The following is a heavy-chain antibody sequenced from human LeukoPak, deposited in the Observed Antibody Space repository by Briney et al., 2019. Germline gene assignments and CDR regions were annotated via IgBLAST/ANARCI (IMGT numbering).Heavy chain of an antibody. V-gene: IGHV1-2*02. CDR1: GYSVTYNN. CDR3: ASQDYYDILTGFFGDY. Sequence: ASVKVSFKASGYSVTYNNISWVRQAPGQGLEWMGWINPNSGGTNCAQKFQGRVTMTRDTSISTAYMELSRLRSDDTAVYYCASQDYYDILTGFFGDYWGQGTLVTVSS. D-gene: IGHD3-9*01. CDR2: INPNSGGT. J-gene: IGHJ4*02.